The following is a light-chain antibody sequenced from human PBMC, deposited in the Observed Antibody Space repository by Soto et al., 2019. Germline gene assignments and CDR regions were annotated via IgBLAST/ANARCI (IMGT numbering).Light chain of an antibody. CDR1: QSVIVSD. CDR3: QQFGGSPWT. Sequence: EIVLTQSPGTLSLSPGERATLSCRASQSVIVSDLAWYQQKPGQAPRLLIYGASTSATGIPDRFSGSGSGTDFTLTISRLEPEDFAVYYCQQFGGSPWTFGQGTKVEIK. CDR2: GAS. V-gene: IGKV3-20*01. J-gene: IGKJ1*01.